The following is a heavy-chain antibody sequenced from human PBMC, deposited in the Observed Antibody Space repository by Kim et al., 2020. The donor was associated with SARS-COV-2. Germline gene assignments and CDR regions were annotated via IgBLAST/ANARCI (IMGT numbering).Heavy chain of an antibody. V-gene: IGHV3-23*01. J-gene: IGHJ5*02. D-gene: IGHD1-26*01. CDR1: GFTFSSYA. Sequence: GGSLRLSCVASGFTFSSYALSWVRQAPGKWLEWVSTTSGSGGSSYYADSVMGRFIISRDSSKNTLYLQMSGLRAEDTAMYFCARVAGYSGTSSLDLWGQGALVTVSS. CDR3: ARVAGYSGTSSLDL. CDR2: TSGSGGSS.